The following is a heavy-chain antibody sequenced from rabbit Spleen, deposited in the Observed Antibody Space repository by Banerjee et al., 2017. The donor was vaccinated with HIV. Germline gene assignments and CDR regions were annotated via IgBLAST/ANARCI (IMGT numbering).Heavy chain of an antibody. D-gene: IGHD4-1*01. V-gene: IGHV1S7*01. J-gene: IGHJ2*01. Sequence: QLKETGGGLVQPGGSLTLSCKASGIDFTKYYITWVRQAPGKGLEWIGIIYAAKGSTDDASVVNGRFTISSDNAQSTVDQKMTSLTAADTASYFCARDRGSGWGDAFDPWGQGTLVTVS. CDR1: GIDFTKYY. CDR2: IYAAKGST. CDR3: ARDRGSGWGDAFDP.